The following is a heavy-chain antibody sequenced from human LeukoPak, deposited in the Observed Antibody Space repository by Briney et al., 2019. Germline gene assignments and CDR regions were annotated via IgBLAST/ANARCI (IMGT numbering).Heavy chain of an antibody. CDR3: ARDSDDSSGYYYLTVGYYGMDV. J-gene: IGHJ6*02. CDR1: GFTFSSYA. CDR2: ISYDGSNK. D-gene: IGHD3-22*01. V-gene: IGHV3-30*04. Sequence: PGRSLRLSCAASGFTFSSYAMHWVRQAPGKGLEWVAVISYDGSNKYYADSVKGRFTISRDNYKNTLYLQMNSLRAEDPAVYYCARDSDDSSGYYYLTVGYYGMDVWGQGTTVTVSS.